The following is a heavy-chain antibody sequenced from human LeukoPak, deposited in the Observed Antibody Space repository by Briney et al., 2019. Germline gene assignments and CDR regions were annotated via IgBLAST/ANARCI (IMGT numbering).Heavy chain of an antibody. Sequence: GASVKVSCKASGGTFSSYAISWVRQAPGQGLEWMGGIIPIFGTANYAQKFQGRVTMTTDTSTSTAYMELRSLRSDDTAVYYCARDLEVRPFYYYGMDVWGQGTTVTASS. J-gene: IGHJ6*02. D-gene: IGHD3-10*01. V-gene: IGHV1-69*05. CDR1: GGTFSSYA. CDR3: ARDLEVRPFYYYGMDV. CDR2: IIPIFGTA.